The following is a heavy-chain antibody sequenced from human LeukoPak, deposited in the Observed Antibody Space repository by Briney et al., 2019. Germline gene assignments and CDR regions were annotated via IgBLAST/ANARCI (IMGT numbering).Heavy chain of an antibody. CDR2: IYYSGST. J-gene: IGHJ5*02. Sequence: PSQTLSLTCAVSGGSISSGGYSWSWIRQPPGKGLEWIGYIYYSGSTYYNPSLKSQVTISVDTSKNQFSLKLSSVTAADTAVYYCARAYSSSWYFNWFDPWGQGTLVTVSS. V-gene: IGHV4-30-4*07. CDR3: ARAYSSSWYFNWFDP. D-gene: IGHD6-13*01. CDR1: GGSISSGGYS.